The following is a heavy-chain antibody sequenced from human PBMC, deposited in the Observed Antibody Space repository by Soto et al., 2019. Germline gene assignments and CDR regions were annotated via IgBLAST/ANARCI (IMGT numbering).Heavy chain of an antibody. CDR2: TSPAGSST. CDR1: GFTVTRYW. CDR3: ARVNTGYGNFDY. V-gene: IGHV3-74*01. Sequence: DVQLVESGGGIVQPGGSLRLSCAASGFTVTRYWMHWVRQAPGKGLVWVSRTSPAGSSTYYADFVRGRFTISKDTAKNTLYLQINSLGAEDTAVYYCARVNTGYGNFDYWGQGTLVTVSS. D-gene: IGHD5-12*01. J-gene: IGHJ4*02.